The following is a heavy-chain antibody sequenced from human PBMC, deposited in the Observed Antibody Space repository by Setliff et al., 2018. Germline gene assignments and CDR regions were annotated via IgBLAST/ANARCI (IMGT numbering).Heavy chain of an antibody. CDR1: GYTFTGYY. J-gene: IGHJ6*04. CDR3: ARGTDYHGSGSYWAKDV. D-gene: IGHD3-10*01. CDR2: INPNSGGT. Sequence: ASVKVSCKASGYTFTGYYMHWVRQAPGQGLEWMGWINPNSGGTNYAQKFQGWVTMTRDTSITTVYMDLSRLKSDDTAVYYCARGTDYHGSGSYWAKDVWGKGTTVTSPQ. V-gene: IGHV1-2*04.